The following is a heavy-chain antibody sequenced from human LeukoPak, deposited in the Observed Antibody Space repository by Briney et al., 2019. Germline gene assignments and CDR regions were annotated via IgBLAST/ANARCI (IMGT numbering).Heavy chain of an antibody. CDR1: GFTFSSYW. CDR3: AKDLHYGSADY. Sequence: GGSLRLSCAASGFTFSSYWMHWVRQAPGKGLVWVSRINTDGSTTSYADSVKGRFTISRDNAKNTLYLQMNSLRAEDTAVYYCAKDLHYGSADYWGQGTLVTVSS. V-gene: IGHV3-74*01. J-gene: IGHJ4*02. CDR2: INTDGSTT. D-gene: IGHD3-10*01.